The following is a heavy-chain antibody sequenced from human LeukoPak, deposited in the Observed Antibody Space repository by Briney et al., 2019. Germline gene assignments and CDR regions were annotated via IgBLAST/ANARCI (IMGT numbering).Heavy chain of an antibody. V-gene: IGHV4-39*01. CDR1: GGSISSSSYY. D-gene: IGHD6-6*01. CDR3: ARVGIAARHRGWFDP. J-gene: IGHJ5*02. CDR2: IYYSGST. Sequence: PSETLSLTCTVSGGSISSSSYYWGWIRQPPGKGLEWIGSIYYSGSTYYNPSLKSRVTISVDTSKNQFSLKLSSVTAADTAVYYCARVGIAARHRGWFDPWGQGTLVTVSS.